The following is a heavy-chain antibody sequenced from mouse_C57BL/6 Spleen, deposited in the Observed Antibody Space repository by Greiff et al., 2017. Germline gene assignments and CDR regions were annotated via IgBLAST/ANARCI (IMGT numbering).Heavy chain of an antibody. CDR1: GYTFTSYW. CDR3: ARRGTNWDVDY. V-gene: IGHV1-55*01. CDR2: IYPGSGST. D-gene: IGHD4-1*01. J-gene: IGHJ2*01. Sequence: QVQLQQPGAELVKPGASVKMSCKASGYTFTSYWITWVKQRPGQGLEWIGDIYPGSGSTNYNEKFKSKATLTVDTSSSTAYMQLISLTSEDAAVYYCARRGTNWDVDYWGQGTTLTVSS.